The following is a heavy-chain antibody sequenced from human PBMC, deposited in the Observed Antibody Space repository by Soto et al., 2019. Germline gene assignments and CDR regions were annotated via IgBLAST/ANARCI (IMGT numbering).Heavy chain of an antibody. CDR2: ISGSGGST. J-gene: IGHJ4*01. CDR3: AKEGLITMVRGVANPRFDY. D-gene: IGHD3-10*01. CDR1: GFTFSSYV. V-gene: IGHV3-23*01. Sequence: LRLSCAASGFTFSSYVMSWVRQAPGKGLEWVSAISGSGGSTYYADSVKGRFTISRDNSKNTLYLQMNSLRAEDTAVYYCAKEGLITMVRGVANPRFDYWAPEPWSPSP.